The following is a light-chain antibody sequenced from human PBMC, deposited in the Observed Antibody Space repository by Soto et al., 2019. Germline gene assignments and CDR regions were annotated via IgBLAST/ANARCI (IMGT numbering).Light chain of an antibody. J-gene: IGKJ4*01. Sequence: MTQSPATLSASPGDGATLSCRASQSVSSNVAWYRQKPGQAPRLLIYDASTRATGVPATFSGWGSGTDFTLTISSLQSEDFAIYYCQQYNKWPLTFGGGTKVDIK. CDR2: DAS. CDR3: QQYNKWPLT. CDR1: QSVSSN. V-gene: IGKV3-15*01.